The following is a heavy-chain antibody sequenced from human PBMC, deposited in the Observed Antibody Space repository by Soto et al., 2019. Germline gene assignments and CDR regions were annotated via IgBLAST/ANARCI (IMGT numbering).Heavy chain of an antibody. J-gene: IGHJ5*02. V-gene: IGHV3-23*01. D-gene: IGHD3-9*01. CDR2: ISGSGGST. Sequence: GGSIGLPIPPSGYTFSTYAMSWFRQPPGKGLEWVSAISGSGGSTYYADSVKGRFTISRDNSKNTLYLQMNSLRAEDTAVYYCAKFYFDWLNWFDPWGQGTLVTVSS. CDR3: AKFYFDWLNWFDP. CDR1: GYTFSTYA.